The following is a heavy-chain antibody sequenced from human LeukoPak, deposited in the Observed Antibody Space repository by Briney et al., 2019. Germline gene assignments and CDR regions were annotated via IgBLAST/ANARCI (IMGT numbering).Heavy chain of an antibody. Sequence: SETLSLTCTVFGGSIRSYYWRGIRQPPAKGLDWIAYIYYSGSTKYNPSLRSRVTISLDRSKNQFSLKLRSVTAADTAVYYCARLQVHCGGDCYTRWFDPWGQGTLVTVSS. CDR1: GGSIRSYY. J-gene: IGHJ5*02. D-gene: IGHD2-21*02. CDR2: IYYSGST. CDR3: ARLQVHCGGDCYTRWFDP. V-gene: IGHV4-59*08.